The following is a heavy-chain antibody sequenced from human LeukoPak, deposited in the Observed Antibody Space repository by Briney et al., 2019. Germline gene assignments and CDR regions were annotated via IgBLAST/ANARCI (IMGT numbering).Heavy chain of an antibody. J-gene: IGHJ4*02. D-gene: IGHD5-12*01. CDR3: ARDSTWRLDY. Sequence: GGSLRLSCTASGFTFSSHWMTWVRQPPGKGLEWVANIKEDGSVKYYVDSVKGRFSISRDNTKSALYLQMDSLRADDTAVYFCARDSTWRLDYWGQGTLITVSS. CDR2: IKEDGSVK. CDR1: GFTFSSHW. V-gene: IGHV3-7*03.